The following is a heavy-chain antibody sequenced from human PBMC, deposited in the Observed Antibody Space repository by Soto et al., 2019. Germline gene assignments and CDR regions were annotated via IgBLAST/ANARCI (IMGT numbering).Heavy chain of an antibody. Sequence: ASVKVSCKASGYTFTSYGISWVRQAPGQGLEWMGWISAYNGNTNYAQKLQGRVTMTTDTSTSTAYMELSSLRSEDTAVYYCAAAMDYGSGSYYLSPFDYWGQGTLVTVSS. D-gene: IGHD3-10*01. CDR1: GYTFTSYG. V-gene: IGHV1-18*01. J-gene: IGHJ4*02. CDR2: ISAYNGNT. CDR3: AAAMDYGSGSYYLSPFDY.